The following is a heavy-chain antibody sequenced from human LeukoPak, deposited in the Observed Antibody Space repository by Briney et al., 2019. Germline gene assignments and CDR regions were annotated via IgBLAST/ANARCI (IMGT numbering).Heavy chain of an antibody. CDR3: ARLGYCSGGSCYFRPDY. Sequence: SETLSLTCAVSGYSISSGYYWGWIRQPPGKGLEWIGSIYHSGSTYYNPSLKSRVTISVDTSKNQFSLQLSSVTAADTAVYYCARLGYCSGGSCYFRPDYWGQGTLVTVSS. CDR2: IYHSGST. J-gene: IGHJ4*02. V-gene: IGHV4-38-2*01. CDR1: GYSISSGYY. D-gene: IGHD2-15*01.